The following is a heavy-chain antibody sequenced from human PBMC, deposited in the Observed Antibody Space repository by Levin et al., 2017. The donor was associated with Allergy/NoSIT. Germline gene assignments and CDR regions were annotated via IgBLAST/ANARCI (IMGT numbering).Heavy chain of an antibody. D-gene: IGHD3-10*01. CDR3: AKGLKRGATNTFDY. Sequence: GGSLRLSCAASGFTFGDYAMHWVRQAPGKGLEWVSGINWNRDKIGYADSVRARFTISRDNAKNSLYLQMNSLGPEDTALYYCAKGLKRGATNTFDYWGQGTLVTVSS. CDR1: GFTFGDYA. CDR2: INWNRDKI. J-gene: IGHJ4*02. V-gene: IGHV3-9*01.